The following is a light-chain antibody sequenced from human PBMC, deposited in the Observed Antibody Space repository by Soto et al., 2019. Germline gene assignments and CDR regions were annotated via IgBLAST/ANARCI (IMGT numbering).Light chain of an antibody. CDR3: QQYGSSGT. CDR1: QSVSSN. CDR2: DTS. V-gene: IGKV3-15*01. Sequence: EIVMTQSPATLSVSPGERATLSCRACQSVSSNLAWYQQKPGQAPRLLIYDTSTRATGIPARFSGSGSGTEFTLTISRLEPEDFAVYYCQQYGSSGTFGQGTKVDIK. J-gene: IGKJ1*01.